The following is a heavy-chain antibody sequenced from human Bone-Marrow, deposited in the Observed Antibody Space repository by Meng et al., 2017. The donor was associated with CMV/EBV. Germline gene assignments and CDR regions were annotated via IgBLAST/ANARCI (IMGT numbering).Heavy chain of an antibody. CDR2: IYTGDSST. Sequence: GGSLRLSCTASGFTFNNYAVSGVRQAPGKGLEWVSVIYTGDSSTYYADSVKGRFTISRDNSKNTVYLRMNSLRADDTAVYCCATGGWYFEYWGQGTLVTVSS. CDR1: GFTFNNYA. D-gene: IGHD2-15*01. J-gene: IGHJ4*02. CDR3: ATGGWYFEY. V-gene: IGHV3-23*03.